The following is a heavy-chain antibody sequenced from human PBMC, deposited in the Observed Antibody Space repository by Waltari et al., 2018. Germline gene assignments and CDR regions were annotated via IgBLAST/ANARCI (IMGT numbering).Heavy chain of an antibody. CDR1: GFTFSSYP. V-gene: IGHV3-21*01. Sequence: EVQLVESGGGLVKPGRSLRLSCAASGFTFSSYPMNWVRQSPGKGLEWVSSISRSSTYISYADSVKGRFTISRDDAENSLYLQMDSLRAEDTAVYYCTRDLYGSGGDWFDPWGQGTLVTVSS. J-gene: IGHJ5*02. CDR3: TRDLYGSGGDWFDP. D-gene: IGHD3-10*01. CDR2: ISRSSTYI.